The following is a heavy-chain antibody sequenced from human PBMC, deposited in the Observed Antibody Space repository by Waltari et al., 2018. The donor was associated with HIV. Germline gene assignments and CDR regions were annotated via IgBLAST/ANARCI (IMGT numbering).Heavy chain of an antibody. CDR3: ARANWNNGSGYYYYYGMDV. J-gene: IGHJ6*02. V-gene: IGHV1-46*01. D-gene: IGHD1-20*01. CDR1: GYTFTSYY. Sequence: QVQLVQSGAEVKKPGASVKVSCKASGYTFTSYYMHWVRQAPGQGLEWMGIINPSGGSTSYAQKFQGRVTMTRDTSTSTVYMELSSLRSEDTAVYYCARANWNNGSGYYYYYGMDVWGQGTTVTVSS. CDR2: INPSGGST.